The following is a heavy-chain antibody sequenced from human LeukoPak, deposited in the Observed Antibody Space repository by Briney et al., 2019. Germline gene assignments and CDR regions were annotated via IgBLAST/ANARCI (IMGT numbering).Heavy chain of an antibody. V-gene: IGHV1-3*01. CDR3: ARDRPDVSNYYYGMDV. CDR2: INAGNGNT. Sequence: GASVKVSCKASGYTFTSYAMHWVRQAPGQRLEWMGWINAGNGNTKYSQKFQGRVTITRDTSVSTAYMELSSLRSEDTAVYYCARDRPDVSNYYYGMDVWGQGTTVTVSS. D-gene: IGHD5/OR15-5a*01. J-gene: IGHJ6*02. CDR1: GYTFTSYA.